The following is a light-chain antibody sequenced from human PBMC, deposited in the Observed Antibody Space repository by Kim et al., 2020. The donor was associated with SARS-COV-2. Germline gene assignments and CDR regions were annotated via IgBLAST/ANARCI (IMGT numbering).Light chain of an antibody. CDR2: GAS. J-gene: IGKJ5*01. CDR1: QNVLSRSNNRNY. CDR3: QQYYTTPIT. Sequence: ATITCKSSQNVLSRSNNRNYLSWHQQKPGQPPRLLIYGASSRKSGVPDRFGGSVSGTDFTLTISSLQAEDVAVYYCQQYYTTPITFGQGTRLEIK. V-gene: IGKV4-1*01.